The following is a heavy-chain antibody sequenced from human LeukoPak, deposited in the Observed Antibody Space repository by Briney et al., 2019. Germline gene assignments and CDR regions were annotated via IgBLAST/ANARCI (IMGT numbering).Heavy chain of an antibody. CDR2: INSDGSWT. CDR3: VSFYETY. CDR1: GNYW. Sequence: GGSLKLSCAASGNYWMHWVRQAPGKGPVWVSHINSDGSWTSYADSVKGRFTISKDNAKNTVYLQMNSLRAEDTAVYYCVSFYETYWGRGTLVTVSS. D-gene: IGHD2/OR15-2a*01. J-gene: IGHJ4*02. V-gene: IGHV3-74*01.